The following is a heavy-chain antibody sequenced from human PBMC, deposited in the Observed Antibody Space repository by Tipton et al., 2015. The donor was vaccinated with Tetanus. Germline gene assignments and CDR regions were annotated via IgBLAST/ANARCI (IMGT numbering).Heavy chain of an antibody. Sequence: LRLSCAVSGGSISSYYWSWIRQPPGKGLEWIGYISYRGSTNYNPSLKSRVTISVDTSRNQFSLRLRSVTAADTAVYYCAREVEAAGHDYWGQGTLVTVSS. D-gene: IGHD6-13*01. J-gene: IGHJ4*02. CDR3: AREVEAAGHDY. CDR1: GGSISSYY. V-gene: IGHV4-59*01. CDR2: ISYRGST.